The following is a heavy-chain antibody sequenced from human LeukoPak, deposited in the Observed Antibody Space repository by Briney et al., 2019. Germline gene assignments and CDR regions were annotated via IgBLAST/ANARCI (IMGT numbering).Heavy chain of an antibody. J-gene: IGHJ4*02. CDR1: GFTFSTSW. V-gene: IGHV3-7*01. CDR3: ARDRGYSSFDY. CDR2: INPDGSEK. D-gene: IGHD6-19*01. Sequence: GGSLRLSRAASGFTFSTSWMNWVRQAPGKGLEWVVSINPDGSEKYSVDSVEGRFTISRDNAKNSLFLQMNSLRAEDTAVYYCARDRGYSSFDYWGQGTLVTVSS.